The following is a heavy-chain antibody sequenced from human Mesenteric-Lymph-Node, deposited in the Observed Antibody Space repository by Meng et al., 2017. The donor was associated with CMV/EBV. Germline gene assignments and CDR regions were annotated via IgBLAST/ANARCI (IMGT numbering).Heavy chain of an antibody. V-gene: IGHV1-2*02. CDR1: GYTFTGYY. Sequence: ASVKVSCKASGYTFTGYYMHWVRQAPGQGLEWMGWINPHSGGTKYAQKFQGRVTMTRDTSIATAYMELSRLTSDDTAVYYCARESDTGMVPDYWGQGTLVTVSS. D-gene: IGHD3-10*01. CDR2: INPHSGGT. J-gene: IGHJ4*02. CDR3: ARESDTGMVPDY.